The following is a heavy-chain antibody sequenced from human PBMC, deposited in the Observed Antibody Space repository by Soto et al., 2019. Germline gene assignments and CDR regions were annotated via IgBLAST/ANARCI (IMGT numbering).Heavy chain of an antibody. Sequence: QITLKESGPTLVKPTQTLTLTCTFSGFSLSTSGVGVAWIRQPPGKALECLALIYWDDDKRYSPSLKRRLTVTKDTSKNQVVLTMTNVDPVDTATYYCAHRLVGATFHYWGQGTLVTVSS. CDR1: GFSLSTSGVG. CDR2: IYWDDDK. D-gene: IGHD1-26*01. V-gene: IGHV2-5*02. CDR3: AHRLVGATFHY. J-gene: IGHJ4*02.